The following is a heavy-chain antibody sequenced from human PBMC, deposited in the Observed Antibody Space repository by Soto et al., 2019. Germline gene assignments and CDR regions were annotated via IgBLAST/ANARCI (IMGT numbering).Heavy chain of an antibody. CDR3: ASRGDNIVAYQHGRYYYGMDV. D-gene: IGHD2-15*01. V-gene: IGHV1-8*01. J-gene: IGHJ6*02. CDR1: GYTFTSYD. Sequence: GASVKVSCKASGYTFTSYDINWVRQATGQGLEWMGWMNPNSGNTGYAQKFQGRVTMTRNTSISTAYMELSSLRSEDTAVYYCASRGDNIVAYQHGRYYYGMDVWGQGTTVTVSS. CDR2: MNPNSGNT.